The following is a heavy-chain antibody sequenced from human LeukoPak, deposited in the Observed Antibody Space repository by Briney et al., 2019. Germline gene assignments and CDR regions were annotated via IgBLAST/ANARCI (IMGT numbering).Heavy chain of an antibody. CDR3: IYGDDFDY. Sequence: PGGSLRLSCAASGFTFSSYAMHWVRQAPGKGLEWVAVISYDGSNKYHADSVKGRFTISRDNSKNTLYLQMNSLRAEDTAVYYGIYGDDFDYWGQGTLVTVSS. D-gene: IGHD4-17*01. CDR2: ISYDGSNK. J-gene: IGHJ4*02. CDR1: GFTFSSYA. V-gene: IGHV3-30-3*01.